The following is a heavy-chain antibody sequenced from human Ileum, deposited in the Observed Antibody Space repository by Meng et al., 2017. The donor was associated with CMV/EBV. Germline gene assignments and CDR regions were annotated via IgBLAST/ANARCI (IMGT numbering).Heavy chain of an antibody. Sequence: SETLSLTCTVSGASISSSSYYWDWIRQPPGKELEWIATIYYSGSTYYNPSLKSRVTMSVDTSKNQFSLKLSSVTAADTAVYYCARRPTGNPFDYWGQGTLVTVSS. CDR2: IYYSGST. D-gene: IGHD1-1*01. CDR1: GASISSSSYY. J-gene: IGHJ4*02. V-gene: IGHV4-39*01. CDR3: ARRPTGNPFDY.